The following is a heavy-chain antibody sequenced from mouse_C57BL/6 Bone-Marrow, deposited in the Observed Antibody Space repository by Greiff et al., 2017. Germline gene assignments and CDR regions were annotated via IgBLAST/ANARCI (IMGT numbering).Heavy chain of an antibody. CDR3: ARLRRYFDV. Sequence: EVKVEESGGGLVQPGGSLKLSCAASGFTFSDYYMYWVRQTPEKRLEWVAYISNGGGSTYYPDTVKGRFTISRDNAKNTLYLQMSRLKSEDTALYYCARLRRYFDVWGTGTTVTVSS. CDR1: GFTFSDYY. J-gene: IGHJ1*03. V-gene: IGHV5-12*01. CDR2: ISNGGGST.